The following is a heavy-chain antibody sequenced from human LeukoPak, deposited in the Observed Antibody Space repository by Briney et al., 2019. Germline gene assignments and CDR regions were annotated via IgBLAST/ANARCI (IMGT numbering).Heavy chain of an antibody. D-gene: IGHD3-3*01. CDR1: GGSFSGYY. J-gene: IGHJ4*02. Sequence: PSETLSLTCAVYGGSFSGYYWSWIRPPPGKGLEWIGEVKHSGSTNYNPSLKSRVTISVDTSKNQFSLKLSSVTAADTAVYYCARGRRYYDFWSGPIPPAPMDYWGQGTLVTVSS. CDR2: VKHSGST. V-gene: IGHV4-34*01. CDR3: ARGRRYYDFWSGPIPPAPMDY.